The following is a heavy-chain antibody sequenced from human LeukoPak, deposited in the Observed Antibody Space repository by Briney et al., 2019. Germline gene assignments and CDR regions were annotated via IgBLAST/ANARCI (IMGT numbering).Heavy chain of an antibody. CDR3: ARARAPYQEIDY. CDR2: IYHSGST. J-gene: IGHJ4*02. V-gene: IGHV4-30-2*01. Sequence: SETLSLTCTVSGGSISSSSYYWGWIRQPPGKGLEWIGYIYHSGSTYYNPSLKSRVTISVDRSKNQFSLKLSSVTAADTAVYYSARARAPYQEIDYWGQGTLVTVSS. CDR1: GGSISSSSYY. D-gene: IGHD2-2*01.